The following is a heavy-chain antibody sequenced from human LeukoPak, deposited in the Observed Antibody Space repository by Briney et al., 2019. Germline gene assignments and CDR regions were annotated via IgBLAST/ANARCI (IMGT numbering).Heavy chain of an antibody. CDR2: ISGGGGT. J-gene: IGHJ3*02. Sequence: GGSLRLSCAASGFTVSNNFMSWVRQAPRQGLEWVSLISGGGGTYYAASVKGRFTISRGNSENSLYLQMNSLRPEDTAAYYCARVVDSTRAFYIWGQGTLVIVPS. CDR3: ARVVDSTRAFYI. V-gene: IGHV3-66*01. D-gene: IGHD2-21*01. CDR1: GFTVSNNF.